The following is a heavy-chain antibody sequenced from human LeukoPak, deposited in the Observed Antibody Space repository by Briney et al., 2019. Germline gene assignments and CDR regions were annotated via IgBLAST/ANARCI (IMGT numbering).Heavy chain of an antibody. CDR2: INHSGST. J-gene: IGHJ4*02. Sequence: SETLSLTCAVYGVSFSGYYWSWIRQPPGKGLEWIGEINHSGSTNYNPSLKSRVTISVDTSKNQFSLKLSSVTAADTAVYYCAKVVRAGYSSGWYNYWGQGTLVTVSS. D-gene: IGHD6-19*01. CDR3: AKVVRAGYSSGWYNY. V-gene: IGHV4-34*01. CDR1: GVSFSGYY.